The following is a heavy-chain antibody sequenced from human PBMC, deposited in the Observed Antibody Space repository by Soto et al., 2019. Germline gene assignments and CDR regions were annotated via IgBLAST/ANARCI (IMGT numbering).Heavy chain of an antibody. Sequence: GGSLRLSCAASGFTFSSSGMSWVRQAPGKGLEWVSGITDSGGSTYYVDSVKGRFTISRDNSKNTLSLEMNSLRAEDTAVYYCAKDSGWLHYYWGQGTLVTVSS. D-gene: IGHD5-12*01. CDR2: ITDSGGST. CDR1: GFTFSSSG. J-gene: IGHJ4*02. CDR3: AKDSGWLHYY. V-gene: IGHV3-23*01.